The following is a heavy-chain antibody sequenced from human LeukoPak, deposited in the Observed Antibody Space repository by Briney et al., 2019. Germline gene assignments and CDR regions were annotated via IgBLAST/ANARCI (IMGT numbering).Heavy chain of an antibody. V-gene: IGHV3-23*01. CDR2: ISGSGGTT. J-gene: IGHJ4*02. Sequence: PGGSLRLSCAASGFTFSSYAMSWVRQAPGKGLEWVSAISGSGGTTYYADSVKGRFTISRDNSNNTLYLQMNSLRAEDTAIYYCAKAGSSSWLYYFDYWGQGTLVTVSS. CDR3: AKAGSSSWLYYFDY. D-gene: IGHD6-13*01. CDR1: GFTFSSYA.